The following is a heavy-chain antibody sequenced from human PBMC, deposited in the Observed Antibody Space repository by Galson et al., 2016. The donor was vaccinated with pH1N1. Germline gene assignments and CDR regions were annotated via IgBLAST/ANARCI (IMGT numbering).Heavy chain of an antibody. CDR3: ARDEGPTRSRGALDL. J-gene: IGHJ3*01. CDR1: GFIFSDST. V-gene: IGHV3-73*01. CDR2: IAAKASSYAT. Sequence: SLRLSCAASGFIFSDSTVHWVRQAPGKGLEWVGRIAAKASSYATGYTASVKGRFTISRDDSKNTAYLQMNSLKTEDTAVYYCARDEGPTRSRGALDLWGQGTMVTVSS. D-gene: IGHD2-2*01.